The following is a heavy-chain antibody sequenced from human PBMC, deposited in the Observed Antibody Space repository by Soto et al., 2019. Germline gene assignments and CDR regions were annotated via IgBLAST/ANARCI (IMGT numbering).Heavy chain of an antibody. CDR2: ISASNGNI. Sequence: QVQLVQSGAEVKKPGASVRISCKASGCTFTTYGISWVRQAPGQGLEWMGWISASNGNIYYGQKFQGRVTMTTDSFTSTAYMELSSLTSDDTAVYYCARALPYSSSGDYWGRGTLVTVSS. CDR3: ARALPYSSSGDY. J-gene: IGHJ4*02. CDR1: GCTFTTYG. D-gene: IGHD6-13*01. V-gene: IGHV1-18*01.